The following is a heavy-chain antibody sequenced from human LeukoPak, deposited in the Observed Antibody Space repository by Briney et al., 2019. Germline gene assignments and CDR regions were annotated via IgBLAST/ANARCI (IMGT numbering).Heavy chain of an antibody. V-gene: IGHV1-18*01. J-gene: IGHJ3*02. D-gene: IGHD3-22*01. CDR3: ARDYYESGGYNFDVFDI. Sequence: ASVKFSCKASGYTFISYGISWARQAPGQGLEWMGWVSNYNGRTHYAQNIQGRVTMTTDTSTSTAYMELRSLKSDDTAVYYCARDYYESGGYNFDVFDIWGQGTMVTVSS. CDR1: GYTFISYG. CDR2: VSNYNGRT.